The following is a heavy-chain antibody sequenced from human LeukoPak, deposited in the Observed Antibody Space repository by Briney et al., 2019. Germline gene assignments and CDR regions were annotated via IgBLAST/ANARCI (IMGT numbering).Heavy chain of an antibody. D-gene: IGHD3-3*01. CDR3: ARALTYYDFWSGYPRSWWFDP. CDR1: GGSISSYY. V-gene: IGHV4-59*01. CDR2: IYYSGST. J-gene: IGHJ5*02. Sequence: SETLSLTCTVSGGSISSYYWSWIRQPPGKGLEWIGYIYYSGSTNYNPSLKSRVTISVDTSKNQFSLKLSSVTAADTAVYYCARALTYYDFWSGYPRSWWFDPWGQGTLVTVSS.